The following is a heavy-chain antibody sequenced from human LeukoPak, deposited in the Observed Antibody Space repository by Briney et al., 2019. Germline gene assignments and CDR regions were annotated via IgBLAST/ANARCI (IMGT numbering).Heavy chain of an antibody. CDR1: GFTFSSYG. CDR2: ISSSSTYI. CDR3: ARNTITGYYYGMDV. D-gene: IGHD3-10*01. Sequence: GGSLRLSCAASGFTFSSYGMNWVRQAPGKGLEWVSSISSSSTYIYYADSVKGRFTISRDNAKNSLYLQMNSLRAEDTAVFYCARNTITGYYYGMDVWGQGTTVTVSS. J-gene: IGHJ6*02. V-gene: IGHV3-21*01.